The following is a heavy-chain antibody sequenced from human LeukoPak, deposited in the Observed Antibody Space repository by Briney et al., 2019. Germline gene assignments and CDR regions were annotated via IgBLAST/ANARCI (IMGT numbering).Heavy chain of an antibody. D-gene: IGHD2/OR15-2a*01. V-gene: IGHV4-39*07. CDR3: ARDFNKCLPENWVDP. CDR2: IYYSGST. Sequence: PSETLSLTCTVSGGSISSSSYYWGWIRQPPGKGLAWFGCIYYSGSTYYNLSLKSRVTISVDTSKNQISLNLRPVTAADTAVYYCARDFNKCLPENWVDPWGQGTLVTVSS. J-gene: IGHJ5*02. CDR1: GGSISSSSYY.